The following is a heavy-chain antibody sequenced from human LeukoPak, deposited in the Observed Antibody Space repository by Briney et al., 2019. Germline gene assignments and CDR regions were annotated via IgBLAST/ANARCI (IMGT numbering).Heavy chain of an antibody. Sequence: SQTLSLTCTVSRGSLTSYYWGWIRQPPRKGLEWIGYIYYSGSTNSNPSLKSRVTISVDTPKNQFSLKLSSVTAADTAVYYCARRSQYYDFWSGYWPDGMDVWGQGTTVTVSS. D-gene: IGHD3-3*01. CDR3: ARRSQYYDFWSGYWPDGMDV. CDR2: IYYSGST. J-gene: IGHJ6*02. CDR1: RGSLTSYY. V-gene: IGHV4-59*01.